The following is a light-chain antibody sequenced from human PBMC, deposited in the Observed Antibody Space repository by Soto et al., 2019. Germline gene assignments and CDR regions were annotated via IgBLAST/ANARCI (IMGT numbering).Light chain of an antibody. V-gene: IGKV3-20*01. J-gene: IGKJ5*01. CDR2: GAS. Sequence: EIELTHSPGTLSLSPGEIATLSCRASQSVTSTYLAWYQQKPGQAPRLLIYGASSRATGIPDRFSGSGSGTDFTLTISRLEPEDFAVYYCQQYGRSIITRGQGTRLEIK. CDR1: QSVTSTY. CDR3: QQYGRSIIT.